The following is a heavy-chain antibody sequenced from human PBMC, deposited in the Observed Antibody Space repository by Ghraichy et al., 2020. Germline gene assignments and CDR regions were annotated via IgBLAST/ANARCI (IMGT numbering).Heavy chain of an antibody. D-gene: IGHD2-21*01. V-gene: IGHV5-51*01. CDR2: IYPGDSDT. CDR3: ARLECGGDCLRKFYFYYYGMDV. CDR1: GYSFTTYW. Sequence: GESLNISCKGSGYSFTTYWIGWVRQMPGKGLEWMGIIYPGDSDTRYSPSFQGQVTFSADKSISTAYLQWSSLKASATAMYYCARLECGGDCLRKFYFYYYGMDVWGQGTTVTVSS. J-gene: IGHJ6*02.